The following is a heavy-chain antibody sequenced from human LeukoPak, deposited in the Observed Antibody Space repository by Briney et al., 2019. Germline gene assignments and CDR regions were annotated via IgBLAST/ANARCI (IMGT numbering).Heavy chain of an antibody. V-gene: IGHV4-39*07. J-gene: IGHJ5*02. CDR1: GGSISSSSYY. CDR2: IYYSGTT. CDR3: ARGRGYSYGLDH. Sequence: PSETLSLTCTVSGGSISSSSYYWGWIRQPPGKGLEWIGSIYYSGTTYYNPSLKSRVTISVDTSKNQFSLKLSSVTAADTAVYYCARGRGYSYGLDHWGQGTLVTVSS. D-gene: IGHD5-18*01.